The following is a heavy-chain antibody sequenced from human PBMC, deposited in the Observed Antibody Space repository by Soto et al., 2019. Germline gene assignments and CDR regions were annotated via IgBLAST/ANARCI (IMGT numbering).Heavy chain of an antibody. Sequence: SETLSHTCSVSGGSISNSSYLWGWVRQPPGKGLQWIGSVSHIGSTNYNPSLKSRLTISVGTSKTQSSLRLDSVTAAETAVYYCSRFVNDGPSTGFYYRSLQTAF. CDR1: GGSISNSSYL. D-gene: IGHD3-10*01. J-gene: IGHJ3*01. V-gene: IGHV4-39*01. CDR2: VSHIGST. CDR3: SRFVNDGPSTGFYYRSLQTAF.